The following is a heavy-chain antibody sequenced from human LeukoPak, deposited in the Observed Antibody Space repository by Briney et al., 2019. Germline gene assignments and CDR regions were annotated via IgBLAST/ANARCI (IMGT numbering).Heavy chain of an antibody. CDR2: ISSNGSPI. CDR3: ARVLGAIGYCSGGSCSNWFDP. J-gene: IGHJ5*02. V-gene: IGHV3-11*01. CDR1: GFTFSVYY. D-gene: IGHD2-15*01. Sequence: GGSLRLSCAASGFTFSVYYMSWIRQAPGKGLEWVSYISSNGSPIYYADSVKGRFTISRDNAKNSLYLQMNSLRAEDTAVYYCARVLGAIGYCSGGSCSNWFDPWGQGTLVTVSS.